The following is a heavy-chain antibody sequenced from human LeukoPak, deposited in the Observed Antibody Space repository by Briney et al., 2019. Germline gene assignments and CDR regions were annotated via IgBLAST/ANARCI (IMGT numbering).Heavy chain of an antibody. CDR3: AREDCSSTGCYEGDRFDP. Sequence: ASVKVSCKASGYTFTGYYMHWVRQAPGQGLEWMGWINPNSGGTNYAQKFQGRVTMTRDTSISTAYMELSRLRSDDTAVYYCAREDCSSTGCYEGDRFDPWGQGTLVTVSS. CDR1: GYTFTGYY. V-gene: IGHV1-2*02. CDR2: INPNSGGT. J-gene: IGHJ5*02. D-gene: IGHD2-2*01.